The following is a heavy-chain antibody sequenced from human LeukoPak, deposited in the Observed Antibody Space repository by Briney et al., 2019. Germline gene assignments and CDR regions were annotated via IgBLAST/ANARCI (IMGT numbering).Heavy chain of an antibody. D-gene: IGHD1-26*01. V-gene: IGHV3-23*01. CDR3: ASGSYFSSFDY. CDR2: ISGSGGST. J-gene: IGHJ4*02. Sequence: GGSLRLSCAASGFTFSSYAMSWVRQAPGKGLEWVSAISGSGGSTYYADSVKGRFTIFRDNSKNTLFLQMNSLRAEDTAVYYCASGSYFSSFDYWGQGTLVTVSS. CDR1: GFTFSSYA.